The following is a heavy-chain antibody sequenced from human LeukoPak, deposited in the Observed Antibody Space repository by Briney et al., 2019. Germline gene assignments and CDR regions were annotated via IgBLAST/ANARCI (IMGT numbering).Heavy chain of an antibody. CDR1: GGSISSGSYY. Sequence: SETLSLTCTVSGGSISSGSYYWSWIRQPPGKGLEWIGYIYYSGSTNYNPSLKSRVTISIDTSKNQFSLKLSSVTAADTAVYYCARVGQQLDYPQYYYYMDVWGKGTTVTVSS. CDR2: IYYSGST. D-gene: IGHD6-13*01. V-gene: IGHV4-61*01. CDR3: ARVGQQLDYPQYYYYMDV. J-gene: IGHJ6*03.